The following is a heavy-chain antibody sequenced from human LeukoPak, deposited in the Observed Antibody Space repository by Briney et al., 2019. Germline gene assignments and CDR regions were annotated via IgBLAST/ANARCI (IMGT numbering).Heavy chain of an antibody. CDR3: ARGPTGYGSGSYSYYYYYMDV. Sequence: GGSLRLSCAASGFTFSSYWMTWVRQAPGKGLEWVANIKQDGSEKYYVDSVKGRFTISRDNAKNSLYLQMNSLRAEDTAVYYCARGPTGYGSGSYSYYYYYMDVWGKGTTVTVSS. CDR1: GFTFSSYW. J-gene: IGHJ6*03. CDR2: IKQDGSEK. D-gene: IGHD3-10*01. V-gene: IGHV3-7*01.